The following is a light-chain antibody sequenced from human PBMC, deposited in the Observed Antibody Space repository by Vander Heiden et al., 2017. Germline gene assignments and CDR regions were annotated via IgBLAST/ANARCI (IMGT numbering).Light chain of an antibody. V-gene: IGKV2-30*01. Sequence: DVVMTQSPLSLPVTLGQSASISCRSSQSLVYNDGNTYLSWFQQRPGQSPRRLIYKVSNRDSGVPDRFSGSGSGTDFTLKISRVEADDVGVYYCMQGRHWPQTCGQGTKVEIK. J-gene: IGKJ1*01. CDR1: QSLVYNDGNTY. CDR3: MQGRHWPQT. CDR2: KVS.